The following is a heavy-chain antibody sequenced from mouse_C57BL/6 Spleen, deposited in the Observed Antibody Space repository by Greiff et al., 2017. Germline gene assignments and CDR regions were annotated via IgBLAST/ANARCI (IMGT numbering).Heavy chain of an antibody. CDR2: IYPGSGNT. CDR3: ARRSGPYWYFDV. V-gene: IGHV1-76*01. J-gene: IGHJ1*03. Sequence: QVQLQQSGAELVRPGASVKLSCKASGYTFTDYYINWVKQRPGQGLEWIARIYPGSGNTYYNEKFKGKATLTAEKSSSTAYMQLSSLTSEDSAVYFCARRSGPYWYFDVWGTGTTVTVSS. CDR1: GYTFTDYY.